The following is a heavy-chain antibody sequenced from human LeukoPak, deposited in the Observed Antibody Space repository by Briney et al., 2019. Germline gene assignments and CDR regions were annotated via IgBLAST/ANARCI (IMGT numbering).Heavy chain of an antibody. CDR1: GGSISSYY. D-gene: IGHD6-13*01. CDR2: IYYSGST. Sequence: ASETLSLTCTVSGGSISSYYWSWIRQPPGKGLEWIGYIYYSGSTNYNPSLKSRVTISVDTSKNQFSLKLTSVTAADTAVYYCARVFPHSSSWHFDYWGQGTLVTVSS. CDR3: ARVFPHSSSWHFDY. V-gene: IGHV4-59*01. J-gene: IGHJ4*02.